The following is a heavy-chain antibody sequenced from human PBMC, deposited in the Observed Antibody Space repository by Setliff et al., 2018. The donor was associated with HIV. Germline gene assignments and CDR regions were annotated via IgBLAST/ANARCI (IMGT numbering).Heavy chain of an antibody. J-gene: IGHJ6*03. D-gene: IGHD1-20*01. CDR1: GYTLTELS. Sequence: GASVKVSCKVSGYTLTELSTHWVRQAPGKGLEWMGGFDPQYDKTFYAQKFQGRVTMSEDTSTDTAYMELSSLRSEDTAVYYCAREARYQDRYYYYMDVWGKGTTVTVSS. CDR3: AREARYQDRYYYYMDV. V-gene: IGHV1-24*01. CDR2: FDPQYDKT.